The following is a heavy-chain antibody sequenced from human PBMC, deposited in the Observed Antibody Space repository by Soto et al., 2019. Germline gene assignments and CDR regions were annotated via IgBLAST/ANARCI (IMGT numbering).Heavy chain of an antibody. V-gene: IGHV1-2*04. Sequence: ASVKVSCKASGYTFTGYYMHWVRQAPGQGLEWMGWINPNSGGTNYAQKFQGCVTMTRDTSISTAYMELSRLRSDDTAVYYCARGYCSGATCYFDXWGQGTLGTVSX. J-gene: IGHJ4*02. CDR1: GYTFTGYY. CDR3: ARGYCSGATCYFDX. CDR2: INPNSGGT. D-gene: IGHD2-15*01.